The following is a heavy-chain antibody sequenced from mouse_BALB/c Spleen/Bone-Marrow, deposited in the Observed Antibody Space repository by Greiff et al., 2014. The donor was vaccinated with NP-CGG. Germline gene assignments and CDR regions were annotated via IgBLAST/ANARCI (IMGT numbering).Heavy chain of an antibody. CDR3: ARAAYDPYAIDY. V-gene: IGHV1S81*02. J-gene: IGHJ4*01. D-gene: IGHD2-3*01. CDR2: INPNNDGT. CDR1: GYTFTSYY. Sequence: VQLQESGAELVKPGASVKLSCKASGYTFTSYYMYWVKQRPGQGLEWIGEINPNNDGTNFNEKFKSKATLTVDKSSSTAYMQLSSLTSEDSAVYYCARAAYDPYAIDYWGQGTSVTVAS.